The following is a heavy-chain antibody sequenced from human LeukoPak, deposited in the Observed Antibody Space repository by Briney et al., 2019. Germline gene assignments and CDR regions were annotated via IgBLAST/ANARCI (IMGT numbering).Heavy chain of an antibody. CDR1: GFTFSSYA. Sequence: GGSLRLSCAASGFTFSSYAMSWGRQAPEKWLEWVSAISGGGGSTYYADSVKGRFTISRDNSKNTLSLKLHSLRPEDTAVYYCAKLVAATLRPIDSWGQGTLVTVSP. D-gene: IGHD2-15*01. CDR2: ISGGGGST. J-gene: IGHJ4*02. V-gene: IGHV3-23*01. CDR3: AKLVAATLRPIDS.